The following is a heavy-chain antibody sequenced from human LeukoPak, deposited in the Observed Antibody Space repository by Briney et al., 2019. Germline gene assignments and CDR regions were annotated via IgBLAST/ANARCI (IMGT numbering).Heavy chain of an antibody. Sequence: GGSLRLSCAASGNYWMRWVRQAPGKGLVWVSHINSDGSWTSYADSVKGRFTISKDNAKNTVYQQMNNLRAEDTAVYYCVSFYETYWGRGTLVTVSS. V-gene: IGHV3-74*01. CDR1: GNYW. CDR2: INSDGSWT. J-gene: IGHJ4*02. CDR3: VSFYETY. D-gene: IGHD2/OR15-2a*01.